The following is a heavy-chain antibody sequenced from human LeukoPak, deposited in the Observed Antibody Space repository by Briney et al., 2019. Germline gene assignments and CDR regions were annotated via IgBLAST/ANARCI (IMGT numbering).Heavy chain of an antibody. J-gene: IGHJ4*02. CDR2: ISSSSSYI. V-gene: IGHV3-21*01. Sequence: PGGSLRLSCAASGFTFSSYSVNWVRQAPGKGLEWVSSISSSSSYIYYADSVKGRFTISRDNAKNSLYLQMNSLRAEDTAVYYCASSEGIAAAGGFDYWGQGTLVTVSS. CDR1: GFTFSSYS. CDR3: ASSEGIAAAGGFDY. D-gene: IGHD6-13*01.